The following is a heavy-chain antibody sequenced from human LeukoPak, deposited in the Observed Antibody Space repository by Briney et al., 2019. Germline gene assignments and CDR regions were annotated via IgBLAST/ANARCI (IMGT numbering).Heavy chain of an antibody. J-gene: IGHJ6*04. D-gene: IGHD3-10*01. Sequence: SVNVYCKASGGTFSSYAISWVRQAPGQGLEWMGGIIPIFGTANYAQKFQGRVTITADKSTSTAYMELSSLRSEDTAVYYCARAPRVRGVIHYYYGMDVWGKGTTVTVSS. CDR1: GGTFSSYA. CDR2: IIPIFGTA. V-gene: IGHV1-69*06. CDR3: ARAPRVRGVIHYYYGMDV.